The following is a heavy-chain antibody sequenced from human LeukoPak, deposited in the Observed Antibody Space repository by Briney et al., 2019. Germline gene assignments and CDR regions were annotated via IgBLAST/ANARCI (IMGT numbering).Heavy chain of an antibody. CDR3: ARDRPTYVWGSYRPTGYYYGMDA. J-gene: IGHJ6*02. V-gene: IGHV1-46*01. CDR2: INPSGGST. Sequence: ASVKVSCKASGYTFTGYYMHWVRQAPGQGLEWMGIINPSGGSTSYAQKFQGRVTMTRDTSTSTVYMELSSLRSEDTAVYYCARDRPTYVWGSYRPTGYYYGMDAWGQGTTVTVSS. D-gene: IGHD3-16*02. CDR1: GYTFTGYY.